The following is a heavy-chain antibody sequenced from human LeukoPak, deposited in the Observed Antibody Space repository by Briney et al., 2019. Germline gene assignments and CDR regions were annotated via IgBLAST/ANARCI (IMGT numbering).Heavy chain of an antibody. Sequence: PGRSLRLSCAVSGFTFGDYAMHWVRQAPGKGLEWVSGISWNSGSIGYADSVKGRFTISRDNAKNSLFLQMNSLRVEDTALYFCAKGGVYTNGCDYGMDDWGQGTTVTVSS. CDR1: GFTFGDYA. CDR3: AKGGVYTNGCDYGMDD. CDR2: ISWNSGSI. J-gene: IGHJ6*02. V-gene: IGHV3-9*01. D-gene: IGHD2-8*01.